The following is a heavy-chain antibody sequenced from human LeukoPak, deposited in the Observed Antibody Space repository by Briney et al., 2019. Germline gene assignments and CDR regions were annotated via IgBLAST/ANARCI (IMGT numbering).Heavy chain of an antibody. D-gene: IGHD3-16*01. CDR1: GGSFSDYY. Sequence: SETLSLTCAVYGGSFSDYYWSWIRQPPGKGLEWIGEINHRGSTTYNPSLKSRVTISVDTSKNQFSLQPSSVTAADSAVYYCASLMLIATGYDYWGQGNLVTVSS. CDR2: INHRGST. V-gene: IGHV4-34*01. J-gene: IGHJ4*02. CDR3: ASLMLIATGYDY.